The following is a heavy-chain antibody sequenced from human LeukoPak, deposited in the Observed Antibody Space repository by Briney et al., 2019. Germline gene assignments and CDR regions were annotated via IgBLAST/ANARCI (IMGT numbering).Heavy chain of an antibody. CDR3: ARDRGGYCSSTSCYGGIDY. J-gene: IGHJ4*02. V-gene: IGHV1-18*04. CDR1: GYTFTGYY. Sequence: ASVKVSCKASGYTFTGYYMHWVRQAPGQGLEWMGWISAYNGNTNYAQKLQGRVTMTTDTSTSTAYMELRSLRSDDTAVYYCARDRGGYCSSTSCYGGIDYWGQGTLVTVSS. D-gene: IGHD2-2*03. CDR2: ISAYNGNT.